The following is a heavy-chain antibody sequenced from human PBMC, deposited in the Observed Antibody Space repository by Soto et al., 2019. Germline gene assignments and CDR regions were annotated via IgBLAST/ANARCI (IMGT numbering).Heavy chain of an antibody. J-gene: IGHJ6*02. V-gene: IGHV5-51*01. CDR2: IYPGDSDT. D-gene: IGHD2-2*01. CDR3: ARRGSVGYCSSTSCSRNRIPDYYYYYGMDV. Sequence: GESLKISCKGSGYSFTSYWIGWVRQMPGKGLEWMGIIYPGDSDTRYSPSFQGQVTISADKSISTAYLQWSSLKASDTAMYYCARRGSVGYCSSTSCSRNRIPDYYYYYGMDVWGQGTTVTVSS. CDR1: GYSFTSYW.